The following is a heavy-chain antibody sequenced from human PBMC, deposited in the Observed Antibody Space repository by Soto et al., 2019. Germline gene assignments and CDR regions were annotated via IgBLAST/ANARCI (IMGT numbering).Heavy chain of an antibody. V-gene: IGHV4-39*02. D-gene: IGHD6-19*01. CDR2: IYHSGST. Sequence: SETLSLTCTVSGGPISSRSHYWGWIRQPPGKGLEWVGSIYHSGSTYYNPSLKSRVTMSVDTSKNHLSLKLTSVTAADTAVYYCARVVAVAGAVYFDYWGQGTLVTVSS. CDR3: ARVVAVAGAVYFDY. J-gene: IGHJ4*02. CDR1: GGPISSRSHY.